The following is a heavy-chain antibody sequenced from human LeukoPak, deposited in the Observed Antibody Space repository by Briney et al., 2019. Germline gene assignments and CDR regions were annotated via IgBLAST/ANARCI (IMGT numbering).Heavy chain of an antibody. CDR3: AREVAGEAGD. J-gene: IGHJ4*02. CDR1: GGTFSSYA. CDR2: IIPILGTA. D-gene: IGHD6-19*01. Sequence: PSVKVSCKASGGTFSSYAISWVRQAPGQGLEWMGRIIPILGTANYAQKFQGRVTITTDESTSTAYMELSSLRSEDTAVYYCAREVAGEAGDWGQGTLVTVSS. V-gene: IGHV1-69*11.